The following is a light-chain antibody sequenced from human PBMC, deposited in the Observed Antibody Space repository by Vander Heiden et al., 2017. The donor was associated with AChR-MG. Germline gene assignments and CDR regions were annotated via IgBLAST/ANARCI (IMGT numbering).Light chain of an antibody. Sequence: SYVLSQPPSVSVAPGQTDRLTCGGNSIGLKSVQWYQQKPGQAPMLVGEDDGDRPSGIPGRFSGSNSGNTATLTISRVEAGDEADYYCQVWDSTSDHPVFGGGTKLTGL. V-gene: IGLV3-21*02. CDR1: SIGLKS. CDR3: QVWDSTSDHPV. CDR2: DDG. J-gene: IGLJ2*01.